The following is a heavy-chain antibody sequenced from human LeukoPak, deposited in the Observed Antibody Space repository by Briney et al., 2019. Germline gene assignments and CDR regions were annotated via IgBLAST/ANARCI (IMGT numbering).Heavy chain of an antibody. D-gene: IGHD2-2*01. Sequence: GGSLRLSCVASGFTFSSYAMSWVRQAPGKGLEWVSGISGSGGSTYYADSVKGRFTISRDNSKNTLYLQMNSLRAEETATYYCAVEDCSSISCYFFWGQGTLLTVSS. J-gene: IGHJ4*02. CDR2: ISGSGGST. V-gene: IGHV3-23*01. CDR3: AVEDCSSISCYFF. CDR1: GFTFSSYA.